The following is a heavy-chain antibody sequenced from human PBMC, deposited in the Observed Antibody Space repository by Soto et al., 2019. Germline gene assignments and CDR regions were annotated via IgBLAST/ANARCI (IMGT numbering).Heavy chain of an antibody. J-gene: IGHJ3*02. V-gene: IGHV3-23*01. D-gene: IGHD4-17*01. Sequence: GGSLRLSCAASGFIFSTYAMNWVRQTPGKGLEWVSAISSSGDSTYYAESVRGRFTISRDNSINTLYLQMSRLRTEDTAVYYCAHPRGYGVFDAVDIWGQGTMVTVSS. CDR2: ISSSGDST. CDR3: AHPRGYGVFDAVDI. CDR1: GFIFSTYA.